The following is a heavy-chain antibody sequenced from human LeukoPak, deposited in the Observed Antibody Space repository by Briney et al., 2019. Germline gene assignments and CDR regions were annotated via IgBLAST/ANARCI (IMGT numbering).Heavy chain of an antibody. CDR1: GCTFSSYS. CDR3: ARGRIAAAGPDFDP. CDR2: ISSSSSYI. D-gene: IGHD6-13*01. Sequence: PGGALRLSCAASGCTFSSYSMNWVRQAPGKGLEWVSSISSSSSYIYYADPVKGRFTISRDNAKNSLYLQMNSLRAEDTAVYYCARGRIAAAGPDFDPWGKGTLVTISS. J-gene: IGHJ5*02. V-gene: IGHV3-21*01.